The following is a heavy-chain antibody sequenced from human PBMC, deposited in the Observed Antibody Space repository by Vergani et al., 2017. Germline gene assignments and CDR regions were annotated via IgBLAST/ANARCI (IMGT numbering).Heavy chain of an antibody. CDR3: ARQIYYGSGSYYPGIYFDY. Sequence: QVQLQQWGAGLLKPSETLSLTCAVYGGSFSGYYWGWIRQPPGKGLEWIGSIYYSGSTYYNPSLKSRVTISVDTSKNQFSLKLSSVTAADTAVYYCARQIYYGSGSYYPGIYFDYWGQGTLVTVSS. CDR2: IYYSGST. J-gene: IGHJ4*02. D-gene: IGHD3-10*01. CDR1: GGSFSGYY. V-gene: IGHV4-34*01.